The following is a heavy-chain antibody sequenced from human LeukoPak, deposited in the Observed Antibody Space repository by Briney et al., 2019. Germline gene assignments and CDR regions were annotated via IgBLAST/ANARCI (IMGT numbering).Heavy chain of an antibody. CDR1: GYSFTTYW. CDR3: ARHGNYYDKSGYYSYFFDY. D-gene: IGHD3-22*01. V-gene: IGHV5-51*01. CDR2: IYTGDADT. Sequence: GESLKISCKGSGYSFTTYWIGWVRQMPGKGLEWMGIIYTGDADTRYSPSFQGQVTISADKSIGTAYLQWSSLRASDTAMYYCARHGNYYDKSGYYSYFFDYWGQGTLVTVSS. J-gene: IGHJ4*02.